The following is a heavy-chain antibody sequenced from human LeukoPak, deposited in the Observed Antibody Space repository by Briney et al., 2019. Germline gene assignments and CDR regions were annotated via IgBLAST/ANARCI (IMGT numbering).Heavy chain of an antibody. D-gene: IGHD3-10*01. J-gene: IGHJ6*03. CDR1: GFTFSRYG. CDR2: ISGSGGST. V-gene: IGHV3-23*01. Sequence: GGSLRLSCAASGFTFSRYGMSWVRQAPGKGLEWVSAISGSGGSTYYADSVKGRFTISRDNSKSTLYLQMNSLRAEDTAVYYCAKGDFCGSGRSYYYYMDVWGKGTTVTISS. CDR3: AKGDFCGSGRSYYYYMDV.